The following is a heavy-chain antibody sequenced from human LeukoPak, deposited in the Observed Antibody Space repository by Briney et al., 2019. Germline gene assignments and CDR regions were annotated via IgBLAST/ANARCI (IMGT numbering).Heavy chain of an antibody. D-gene: IGHD3-22*01. Sequence: SETLSLTCAVYGGSFSGYYWSWIRQPPGKGLEWIGEINHSGSTNYNPSLKSRVTISVDTSKNQFSLKLSSVTAADTAVYYCARARLSYYYDSSGYSFYYYYYMDVWGKGTTVTISS. CDR2: INHSGST. CDR3: ARARLSYYYDSSGYSFYYYYYMDV. CDR1: GGSFSGYY. V-gene: IGHV4-34*01. J-gene: IGHJ6*03.